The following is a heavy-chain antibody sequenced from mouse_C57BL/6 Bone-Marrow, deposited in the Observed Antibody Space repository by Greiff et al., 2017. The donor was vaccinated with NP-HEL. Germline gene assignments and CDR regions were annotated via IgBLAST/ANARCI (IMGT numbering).Heavy chain of an antibody. Sequence: EVQLQESGPELVKPGASVKISCKASGYSFTGYYMNWVKQSPEKSLEWIGEINPSTGGTTYNQKFKAKDTLTVDKSSSTAYMQLKSLTSEDSAVYYCARMGDYDDTFAYGGQGTLVTVSA. V-gene: IGHV1-42*01. CDR1: GYSFTGYY. CDR2: INPSTGGT. CDR3: ARMGDYDDTFAY. J-gene: IGHJ3*01. D-gene: IGHD2-4*01.